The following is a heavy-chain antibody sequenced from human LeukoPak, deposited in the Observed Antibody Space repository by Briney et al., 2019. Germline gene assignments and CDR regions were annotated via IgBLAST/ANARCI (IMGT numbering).Heavy chain of an antibody. D-gene: IGHD3-16*02. Sequence: GGSLRLSCAASGFTFSSYAMSWVRQAPGKGLGWVSAISGSGGSTYYADSVKGRFTISRDNSKNTLYLQMNSLRAEDTAVYYCAPRLGELSSSFDYWGQGTLVTVSS. CDR2: ISGSGGST. V-gene: IGHV3-23*01. J-gene: IGHJ4*02. CDR3: APRLGELSSSFDY. CDR1: GFTFSSYA.